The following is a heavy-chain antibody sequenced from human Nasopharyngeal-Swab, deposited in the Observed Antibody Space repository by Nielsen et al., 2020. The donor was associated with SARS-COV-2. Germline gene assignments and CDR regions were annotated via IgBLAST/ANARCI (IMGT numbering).Heavy chain of an antibody. Sequence: WIPQPPGKGLEWIGEINHSGSTNYNPSLKSRVTISVDTSKNQFSLKLSSVTAADTAVYYCARGHLLDDFWSGYYIYKTYYYYGMDVRGQGTTVTVSS. CDR3: ARGHLLDDFWSGYYIYKTYYYYGMDV. D-gene: IGHD3-3*01. J-gene: IGHJ6*02. V-gene: IGHV4-34*01. CDR2: INHSGST.